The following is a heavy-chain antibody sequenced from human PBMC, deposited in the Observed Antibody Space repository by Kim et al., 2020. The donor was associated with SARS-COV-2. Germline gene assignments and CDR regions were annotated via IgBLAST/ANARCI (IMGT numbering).Heavy chain of an antibody. J-gene: IGHJ6*02. Sequence: GESLKISCKGSGYSFTNYWIGWVRQMPGKGLEWMGIIYPDDSDTRYSPSFQGQVTISVDKSISAAYLQWRSLEASDTAMYYCARLASDCSTGTCRWGGGLDVWGQGTTVTVSS. V-gene: IGHV5-51*01. CDR1: GYSFTNYW. CDR2: IYPDDSDT. CDR3: ARLASDCSTGTCRWGGGLDV. D-gene: IGHD2-15*01.